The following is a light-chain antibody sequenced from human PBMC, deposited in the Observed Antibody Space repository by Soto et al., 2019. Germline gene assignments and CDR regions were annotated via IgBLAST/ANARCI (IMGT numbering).Light chain of an antibody. Sequence: QSVLAQPPSVSGAAGQRVTISCTGSSSNIGAGYDVHWYQVVPGTAPKLLIYGDTNRPSGVPDRFSGSKSGSSASLAITGLQAXDEADYYCQSYDTSLNDLEGVFGGGTKVTVL. V-gene: IGLV1-40*01. CDR2: GDT. CDR1: SSNIGAGYD. CDR3: QSYDTSLNDLEGV. J-gene: IGLJ3*02.